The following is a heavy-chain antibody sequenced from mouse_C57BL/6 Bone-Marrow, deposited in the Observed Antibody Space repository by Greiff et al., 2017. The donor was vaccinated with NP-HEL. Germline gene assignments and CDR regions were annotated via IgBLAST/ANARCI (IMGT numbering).Heavy chain of an antibody. J-gene: IGHJ2*01. Sequence: LVESGAELARPGASVKLSCKASGYTFTSYGISWVKQRTGQGLEWIGEIYPRSGNTYYNEKFKGKATLTADKSSSTAYMELRSLTSEDSAVYFCARLWEKTFDYWGQGTTLTVSS. CDR2: IYPRSGNT. CDR1: GYTFTSYG. CDR3: ARLWEKTFDY. V-gene: IGHV1-81*01. D-gene: IGHD4-1*01.